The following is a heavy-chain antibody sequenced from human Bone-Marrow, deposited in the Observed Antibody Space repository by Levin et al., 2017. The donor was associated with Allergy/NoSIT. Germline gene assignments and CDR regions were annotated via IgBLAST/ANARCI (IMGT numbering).Heavy chain of an antibody. CDR1: GDSINTFSYF. D-gene: IGHD1-26*01. J-gene: IGHJ4*02. Sequence: LRLSCTVSGDSINTFSYFWSWIRQHPGKGLEWIGYIHSSGTPYFNPSLKSRVAMSIDTSKNHFSLEMSSVTAADTAVYYCARRGPYYFDFWGQGAPVTVSS. CDR3: ARRGPYYFDF. V-gene: IGHV4-31*03. CDR2: IHSSGTP.